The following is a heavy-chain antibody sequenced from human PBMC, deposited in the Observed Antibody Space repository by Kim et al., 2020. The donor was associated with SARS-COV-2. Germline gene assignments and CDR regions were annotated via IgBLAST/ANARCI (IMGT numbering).Heavy chain of an antibody. CDR2: ST. D-gene: IGHD7-27*01. V-gene: IGHV1-46*01. J-gene: IGHJ4*02. CDR3: ARELSLGFDY. Sequence: STSYAQKFQGRVTMTRDTSTSTVYMELSSLRSEDTAVYYCARELSLGFDYWGQGTLVTVSS.